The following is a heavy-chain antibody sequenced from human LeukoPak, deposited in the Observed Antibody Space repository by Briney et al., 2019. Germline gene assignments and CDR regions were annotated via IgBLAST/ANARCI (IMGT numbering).Heavy chain of an antibody. CDR3: AKGAGGSGSNYPYF. V-gene: IGHV5-51*01. D-gene: IGHD3-10*01. Sequence: MSGESLKISCKASGYIFITHWIAWVRQPPGKGLEWMGIIYPGDSDTKYSPSFQGQVTISADKSISTAYLQWSSLKASDTAMYYCAKGAGGSGSNYPYFWGQGTLVTVSS. CDR1: GYIFITHW. CDR2: IYPGDSDT. J-gene: IGHJ4*02.